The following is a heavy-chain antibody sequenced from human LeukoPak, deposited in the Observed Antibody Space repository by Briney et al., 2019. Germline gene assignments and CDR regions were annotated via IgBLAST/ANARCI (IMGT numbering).Heavy chain of an antibody. CDR1: RFTFSSYE. CDR3: AELGITMIVGV. CDR2: ISSSGSTI. V-gene: IGHV3-48*03. D-gene: IGHD3-22*01. J-gene: IGHJ6*04. Sequence: PGGSLRLSCAASRFTFSSYEMNWVRPAPGKGLEWVSYISSSGSTIYYADSVKGRFTISRDNAKNSLYLQMNSLRAEDTAVYYCAELGITMIVGVWVKGTTVSISS.